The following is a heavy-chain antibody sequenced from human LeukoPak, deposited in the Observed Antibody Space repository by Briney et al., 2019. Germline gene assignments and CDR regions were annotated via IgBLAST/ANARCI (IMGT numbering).Heavy chain of an antibody. CDR2: IYYSGST. CDR1: GGSISSYY. D-gene: IGHD3-22*01. J-gene: IGHJ3*02. CDR3: ARVGDYYDSSGYYESDAFDI. Sequence: SETLSLTCTVSGGSISSYYWSWIRQPPGKGLEWMGYIYYSGSTNYNPSLKSRVTISVDTSKNQFSLKLSSVTAADTAVYYCARVGDYYDSSGYYESDAFDIWGQGTMVTVSS. V-gene: IGHV4-59*01.